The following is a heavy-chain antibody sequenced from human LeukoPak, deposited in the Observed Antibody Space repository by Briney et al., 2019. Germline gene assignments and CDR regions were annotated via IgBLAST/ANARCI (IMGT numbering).Heavy chain of an antibody. D-gene: IGHD6-25*01. CDR2: INHSGST. V-gene: IGHV4-39*07. Sequence: PSETLSLTCTVSGGSISSSSYYWGWIRQPPGKGLEWIGEINHSGSTNYNPSLKSRVTISVDTSKNQFSLKLSSVTAADTAVYYCARAAPFRSPAYYFDYWGQGTLVTASS. CDR3: ARAAPFRSPAYYFDY. CDR1: GGSISSSSYY. J-gene: IGHJ4*02.